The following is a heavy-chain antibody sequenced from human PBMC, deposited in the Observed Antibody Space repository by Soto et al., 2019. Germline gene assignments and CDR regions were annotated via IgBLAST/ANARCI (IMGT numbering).Heavy chain of an antibody. CDR2: SRDKPQGYST. Sequence: GGSLRLSCASSGFTLSDHYIDWVRQAPGKGLEWVGRSRDKPQGYSTAYAASVKGRFTTSRDESKNSAYLQMNSLKTEDTAVYYCVRATYFSDSSGYTRCLDYWGQGTLVTVSS. D-gene: IGHD3-22*01. V-gene: IGHV3-72*01. CDR1: GFTLSDHY. J-gene: IGHJ4*02. CDR3: VRATYFSDSSGYTRCLDY.